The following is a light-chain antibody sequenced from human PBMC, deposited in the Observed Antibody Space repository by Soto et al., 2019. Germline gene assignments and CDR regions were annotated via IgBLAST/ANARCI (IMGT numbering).Light chain of an antibody. CDR1: SSNIGSNT. CDR2: SNN. Sequence: QSVLTQPPSASGTPGQRVTISCSGSSSNIGSNTVNWYQQLPGTAPKLLIYSNNQRPSGVPDRFSGSKSGTSASLAISGLQSGDEADYYCAAWDDSLNGHVVVGGGTKLTVL. CDR3: AAWDDSLNGHVV. J-gene: IGLJ2*01. V-gene: IGLV1-44*01.